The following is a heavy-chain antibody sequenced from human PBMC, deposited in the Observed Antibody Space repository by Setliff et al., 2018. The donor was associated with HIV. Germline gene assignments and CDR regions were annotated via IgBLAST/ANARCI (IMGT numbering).Heavy chain of an antibody. CDR3: GGSAGDVPTTAPYGDYYYDFYMDF. V-gene: IGHV1-69*05. D-gene: IGHD1-1*01. CDR1: GGIFSRFA. CDR2: IIPIFGTP. J-gene: IGHJ6*03. Sequence: PGASVKVPCKASGGIFSRFAFSWVRQPPGQGLEWMGGIIPIFGTPNYAQKFQGRFTITTDESTNTVYMELYSLTSEDTAIYYCGGSAGDVPTTAPYGDYYYDFYMDFWGKGTTVTVSS.